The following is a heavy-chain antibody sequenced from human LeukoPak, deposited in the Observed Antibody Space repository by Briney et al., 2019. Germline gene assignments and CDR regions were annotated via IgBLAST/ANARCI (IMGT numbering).Heavy chain of an antibody. V-gene: IGHV1-46*01. CDR3: ARSPYTYGLLFYLDY. Sequence: GASVKVSCKASGYTFTYYYVHWVRQAPGQGLEWMGIINPSGGSTNYAQKFQGRVTLTRDTSTSTVYMELSSLRSEDTAVYYCARSPYTYGLLFYLDYWGQGTLVTVSS. CDR2: INPSGGST. CDR1: GYTFTYYY. D-gene: IGHD5-18*01. J-gene: IGHJ4*02.